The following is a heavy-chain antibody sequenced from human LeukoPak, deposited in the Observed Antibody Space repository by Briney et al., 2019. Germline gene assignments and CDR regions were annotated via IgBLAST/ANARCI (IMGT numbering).Heavy chain of an antibody. CDR2: ISSSSSYI. CDR1: GFTFSSYS. J-gene: IGHJ6*03. V-gene: IGHV3-21*01. CDR3: ARAAGHYDFWSGYTSFSHHYYMDV. Sequence: GSLRLSCAASGFTFSSYSMNWVRQAPGKGLEWVSSISSSSSYIYYADSVKGRFTISRDNAKNSLYLQMNSLRAEDTAVYYCARAAGHYDFWSGYTSFSHHYYMDVWGKGTTVTVSS. D-gene: IGHD3-3*01.